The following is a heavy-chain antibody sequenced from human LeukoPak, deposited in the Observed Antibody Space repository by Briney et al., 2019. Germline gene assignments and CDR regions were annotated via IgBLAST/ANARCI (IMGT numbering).Heavy chain of an antibody. CDR2: IWYDGSSE. J-gene: IGHJ4*02. D-gene: IGHD6-19*01. CDR1: GFTFRTYG. Sequence: GGSLRLSCEASGFTFRTYGMHWVRQAPGNGLEWVAVIWYDGSSEKYADSVKGRFTVSRDNAKNTLNLHMNSLRAEDTAVYYCARARAPFHSSGWYSVDYWGQGTLVTVSS. CDR3: ARARAPFHSSGWYSVDY. V-gene: IGHV3-33*03.